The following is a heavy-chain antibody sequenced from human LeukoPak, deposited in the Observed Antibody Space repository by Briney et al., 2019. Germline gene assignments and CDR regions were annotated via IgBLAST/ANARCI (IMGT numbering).Heavy chain of an antibody. CDR3: ERPGGYCSAGSCYHYFEY. J-gene: IGHJ4*02. CDR1: GYSFTTDW. V-gene: IGHV5-51*01. Sequence: SGESLKISCKGSGYSFTTDWIAWVRRIPGKGLEWMGIIYPGDSDTKYSPSFQGQVTISADKSISTAYLQWSSLKASDTAMYYCERPGGYCSAGSCYHYFEYWGQGTLVTVSS. D-gene: IGHD2-15*01. CDR2: IYPGDSDT.